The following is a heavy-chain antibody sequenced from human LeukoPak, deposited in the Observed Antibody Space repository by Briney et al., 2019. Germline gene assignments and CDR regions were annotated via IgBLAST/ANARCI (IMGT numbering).Heavy chain of an antibody. CDR2: INHSGST. V-gene: IGHV4-34*01. D-gene: IGHD3-9*01. Sequence: SETLSLTCAVYGGSFSGYYWSWIRQPPGKGLEWIGEINHSGSTNYNPSLNSRINISVVTSKNQFSLQLSSVTAADTAVYYCARLGAPVLRYFRDYYYGMDVWGQGTTVTVSS. CDR1: GGSFSGYY. J-gene: IGHJ6*02. CDR3: ARLGAPVLRYFRDYYYGMDV.